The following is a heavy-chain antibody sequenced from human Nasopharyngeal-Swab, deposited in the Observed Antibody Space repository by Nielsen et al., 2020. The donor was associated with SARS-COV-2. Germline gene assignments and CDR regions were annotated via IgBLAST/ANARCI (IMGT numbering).Heavy chain of an antibody. D-gene: IGHD1-7*01. CDR1: GYSFSSYW. J-gene: IGHJ4*02. Sequence: GESLKISCKGSGYSFSSYWIGWARQMPGKGLEWMGIMYLRDSDTRYSPSFQGQVTISADKSISTAYLQWSSLKASDTAMYYCATAYNGNYYWDYWGQGTLVTVSS. CDR2: MYLRDSDT. CDR3: ATAYNGNYYWDY. V-gene: IGHV5-51*01.